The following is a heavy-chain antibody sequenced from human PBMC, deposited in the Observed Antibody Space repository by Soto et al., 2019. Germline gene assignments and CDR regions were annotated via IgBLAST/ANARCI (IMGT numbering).Heavy chain of an antibody. CDR2: ISYDGSNK. CDR1: VFTFISYG. CDR3: AKATMIDY. Sequence: GGSLRLACASSVFTFISYGMHWVRQAPGKGLEWVAVISYDGSNKYYADSVKGRFTISRDNSKNTLYLQMNSLRAEDTAVYYCAKATMIDYWGQGTLVTVSS. J-gene: IGHJ4*02. D-gene: IGHD3-22*01. V-gene: IGHV3-30*18.